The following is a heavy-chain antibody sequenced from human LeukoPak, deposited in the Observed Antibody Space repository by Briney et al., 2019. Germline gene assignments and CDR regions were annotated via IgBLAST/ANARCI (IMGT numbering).Heavy chain of an antibody. Sequence: PGGSLRLSCAASGFTFSNAWMSWVRQAPGKGLEWVGRIKSKTDGGTTDYAAPVKGRFTISRDDSKNTLYLQMNSLKTEDTAVYYCARGVSISSSWYNDIWGQGTMVTVSS. CDR3: ARGVSISSSWYNDI. CDR2: IKSKTDGGTT. V-gene: IGHV3-15*01. D-gene: IGHD6-13*01. CDR1: GFTFSNAW. J-gene: IGHJ3*02.